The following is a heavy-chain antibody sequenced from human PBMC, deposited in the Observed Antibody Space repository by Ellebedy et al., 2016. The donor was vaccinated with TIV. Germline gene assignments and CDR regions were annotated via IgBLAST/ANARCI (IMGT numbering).Heavy chain of an antibody. D-gene: IGHD2-8*02. CDR2: IYHSGST. J-gene: IGHJ4*02. Sequence: MPSETLSLTCAVSGGSISSSNWWSWVRQPPGKGLEWIGEIYHSGSTNYNPSLKSRVTISVDTSKNQFSLKLSSVTAADTAVYYCARADVHGLVDYWGQGTLVTVSS. CDR3: ARADVHGLVDY. V-gene: IGHV4-4*02. CDR1: GGSISSSNW.